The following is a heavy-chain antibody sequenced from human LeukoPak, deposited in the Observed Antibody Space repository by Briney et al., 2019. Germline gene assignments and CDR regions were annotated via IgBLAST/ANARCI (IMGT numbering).Heavy chain of an antibody. CDR1: GFTFSNYV. CDR3: ANEYSKGDV. Sequence: PGGSRRLSCVASGFTFSNYVMNWVRQAPEKGLECVSSISGSGTSTYYADSVKGRFTSSRDNSKNTLYLQMDSLRAEDTAIYYCANEYSKGDVWGQGTTVTVSS. J-gene: IGHJ3*01. CDR2: ISGSGTST. D-gene: IGHD4-11*01. V-gene: IGHV3-23*01.